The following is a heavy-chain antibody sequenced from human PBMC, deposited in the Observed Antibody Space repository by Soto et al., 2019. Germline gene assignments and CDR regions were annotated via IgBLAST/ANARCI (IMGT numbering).Heavy chain of an antibody. CDR1: GFTVSSNY. CDR2: IYSGGST. D-gene: IGHD4-17*01. J-gene: IGHJ6*02. CDR3: TTVSGDIHYYYYYGMDV. Sequence: PGGSLRLSCAASGFTVSSNYMSWVRQAPGKGLEWVSVIYSGGSTYYADSVKGRFTISRDNSKNTLYLQMNSLRAEDTAVYFCTTVSGDIHYYYYYGMDVWGQGTMVTVSS. V-gene: IGHV3-66*01.